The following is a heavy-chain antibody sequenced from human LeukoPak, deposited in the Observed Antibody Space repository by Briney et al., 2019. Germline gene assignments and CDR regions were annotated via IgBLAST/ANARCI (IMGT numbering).Heavy chain of an antibody. CDR2: ISSSGSTI. Sequence: GGSLRLSCAASGFTFSEYYMSWIRQAPGKGQECVSYISSSGSTIYYADSVKGRFTISRDNAKNSLYLQMNSLGAEDTAVYYCARDPHSSGWYDLWGQGTLVTVSS. CDR1: GFTFSEYY. D-gene: IGHD6-19*01. CDR3: ARDPHSSGWYDL. V-gene: IGHV3-11*01. J-gene: IGHJ5*02.